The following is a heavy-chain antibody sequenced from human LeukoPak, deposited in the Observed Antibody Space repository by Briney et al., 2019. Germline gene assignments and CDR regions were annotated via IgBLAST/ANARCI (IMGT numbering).Heavy chain of an antibody. CDR1: GFTFTSYT. D-gene: IGHD3-16*01. CDR2: ISFSSTTI. J-gene: IGHJ4*02. Sequence: GGSLRLSCAASGFTFTSYTMNWVRQAPGKGLEWVSYISFSSTTIYYADSVKGRFTISRDNAKNSLYLQMNSLRAEDTAVYYCAKEPGEGGSAFDYWGQGTLVTVYS. CDR3: AKEPGEGGSAFDY. V-gene: IGHV3-48*04.